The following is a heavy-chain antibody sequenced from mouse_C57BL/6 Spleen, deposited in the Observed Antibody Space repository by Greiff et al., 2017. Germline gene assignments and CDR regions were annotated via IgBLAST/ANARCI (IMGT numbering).Heavy chain of an antibody. CDR3: ARSPYGNYPKGYYFDY. V-gene: IGHV1-82*01. CDR2: IYPGDGDT. J-gene: IGHJ2*01. Sequence: QVQLQQSGPELVKPGASVKISCKASGYAFSSSWMNWVKQRPGKGLEWIGRIYPGDGDTNYNGKFKGKATMTADKSSSTAYMQLSSLTSEDSAVYFCARSPYGNYPKGYYFDYWGQGTTLTVSS. D-gene: IGHD2-1*01. CDR1: GYAFSSSW.